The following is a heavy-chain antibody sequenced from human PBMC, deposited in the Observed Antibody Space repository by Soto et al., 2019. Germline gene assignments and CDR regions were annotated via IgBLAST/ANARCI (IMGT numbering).Heavy chain of an antibody. D-gene: IGHD3-16*01. V-gene: IGHV4-39*01. CDR3: ATGRFYYYYGMDV. CDR1: GGSISSSSYY. Sequence: QLQLQESGPGLVKPSETLSLTCTVSGGSISSSSYYWGWIHQPPGKGLEWIGSIYYSGSTYYNPSLKSRVTISVDTSKNQFSLKLSSVTAADTAVYYCATGRFYYYYGMDVWGQGTTVTVSS. CDR2: IYYSGST. J-gene: IGHJ6*02.